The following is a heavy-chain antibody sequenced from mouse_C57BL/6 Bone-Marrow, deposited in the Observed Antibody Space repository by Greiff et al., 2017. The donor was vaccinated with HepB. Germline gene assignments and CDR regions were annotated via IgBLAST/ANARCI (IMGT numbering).Heavy chain of an antibody. CDR3: TRSDYGYCRYWFAY. D-gene: IGHD2-2*01. CDR1: GYTFTDYE. V-gene: IGHV1-15*01. Sequence: VQLQQSGAELVRPGASVTLSCKASGYTFTDYEMHWVKQTPVHGLEWIGAIDPETGGTDYNQKFKGKAILTADKSSSTAYMELRSLTSEDSAVYYCTRSDYGYCRYWFAYGGQGTLVTVSA. CDR2: IDPETGGT. J-gene: IGHJ3*01.